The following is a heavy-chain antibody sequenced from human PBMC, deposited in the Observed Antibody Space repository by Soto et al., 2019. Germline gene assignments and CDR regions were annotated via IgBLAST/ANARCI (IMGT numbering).Heavy chain of an antibody. Sequence: PGGSLRLSCAASGFTFSSYAMSWVRQAPGKGLEWVSAISGSGGSTYYADSVKGRFTISRDNSKNTLYLQMNSLRAEDTAVYYCAKGRVPYSGSYYFDYWGQGTLVTVSS. V-gene: IGHV3-23*01. CDR1: GFTFSSYA. CDR2: ISGSGGST. J-gene: IGHJ4*02. CDR3: AKGRVPYSGSYYFDY. D-gene: IGHD1-26*01.